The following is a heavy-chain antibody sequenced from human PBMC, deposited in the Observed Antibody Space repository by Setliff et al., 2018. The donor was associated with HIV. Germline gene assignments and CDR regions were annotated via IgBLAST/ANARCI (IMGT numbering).Heavy chain of an antibody. CDR1: GGSISSYY. CDR3: ARDLLGYCSSTSCHSHYMDV. CDR2: IYYSGST. V-gene: IGHV4-59*01. J-gene: IGHJ6*03. Sequence: SETLSLTCTVSGGSISSYYWSWIRQPPGKGLEWIGYIYYSGSTNYNPSLKSRVTISVDTSKNQFSLKLSSVTAADTAVYYCARDLLGYCSSTSCHSHYMDVWGKGTKVTVSS. D-gene: IGHD2-2*01.